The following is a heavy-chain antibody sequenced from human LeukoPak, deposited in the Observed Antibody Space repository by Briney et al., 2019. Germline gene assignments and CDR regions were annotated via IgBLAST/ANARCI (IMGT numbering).Heavy chain of an antibody. CDR2: IKSKTDGGTT. D-gene: IGHD6-19*01. V-gene: IGHV3-15*01. J-gene: IGHJ4*02. CDR3: TWGSSGWYRGGLGY. Sequence: GGSLRLSCAASGFAFADYAMHWVRQAPGKGLEWVGRIKSKTDGGTTDYAAPVKGRFTISRDDSKNTLCLQMNSLKTEDTAVYYCTWGSSGWYRGGLGYWGQGTLVTVSS. CDR1: GFAFADYA.